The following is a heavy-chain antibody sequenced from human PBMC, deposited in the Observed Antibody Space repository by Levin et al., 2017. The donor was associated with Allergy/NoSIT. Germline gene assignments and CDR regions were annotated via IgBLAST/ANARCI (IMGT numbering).Heavy chain of an antibody. D-gene: IGHD6-19*01. CDR2: IRSKAYGGTT. Sequence: GGSLRLSCTASGFTFGDYAMSWFRQAPGKGLEWVGFIRSKAYGGTTEYAASVKGRFTISRDDSKSIAYLQMNSLKTEDTAVYYCTRDPSSGWFKYGYYFDYWGQGTLVTVSS. CDR3: TRDPSSGWFKYGYYFDY. J-gene: IGHJ4*02. CDR1: GFTFGDYA. V-gene: IGHV3-49*03.